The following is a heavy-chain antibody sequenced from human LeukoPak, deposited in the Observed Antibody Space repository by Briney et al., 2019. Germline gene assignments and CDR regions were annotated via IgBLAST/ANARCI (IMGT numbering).Heavy chain of an antibody. CDR3: ATSSNFRITMVRGVIISAFDI. CDR2: LRNHGSNK. CDR1: GFTFSTYG. V-gene: IGHV3-30*02. J-gene: IGHJ3*02. Sequence: PGGSLRLSCAASGFTFSTYGMHWVRQAPGKGLEWVAFLRNHGSNKYYADSVRGRFTISRDNSKNTLYLQMNSLRAEDTAVYYCATSSNFRITMVRGVIISAFDIWGQGTMVTVSS. D-gene: IGHD3-10*01.